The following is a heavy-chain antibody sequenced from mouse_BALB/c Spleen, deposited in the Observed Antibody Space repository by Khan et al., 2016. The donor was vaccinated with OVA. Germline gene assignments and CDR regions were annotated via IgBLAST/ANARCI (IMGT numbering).Heavy chain of an antibody. Sequence: EVQLQESGPGLVKPSQSLSLSCTVTGYSITSDYAWNWIRQLPGNKLEWMGYISYSGSTNYNPSLKSRISITRDTSKNQFFLPLNSVTTEDTATYYCARAGSRYNYAMDYWGQGTSVTVSS. CDR1: GYSITSDYA. D-gene: IGHD1-1*01. J-gene: IGHJ4*01. CDR2: ISYSGST. V-gene: IGHV3-2*02. CDR3: ARAGSRYNYAMDY.